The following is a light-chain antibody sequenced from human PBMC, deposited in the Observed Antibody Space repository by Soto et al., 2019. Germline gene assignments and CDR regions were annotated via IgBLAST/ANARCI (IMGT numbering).Light chain of an antibody. J-gene: IGKJ4*01. CDR3: QQYSSY. Sequence: DIQMTQSPSTLSASVGDRVTITCRASQSINGWLAWYQQKPGKAPKVLISQVSNLESGVPSRFSGSGSGTEFTLTITRLHPDDSATYYCQQYSSYFGGGTKVEIK. V-gene: IGKV1-5*01. CDR1: QSINGW. CDR2: QVS.